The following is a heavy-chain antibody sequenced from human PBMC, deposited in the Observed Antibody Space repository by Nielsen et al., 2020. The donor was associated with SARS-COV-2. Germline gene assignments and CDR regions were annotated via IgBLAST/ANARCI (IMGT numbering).Heavy chain of an antibody. J-gene: IGHJ4*02. D-gene: IGHD6-13*01. Sequence: SVKVSCKASGGTFSSYAISWVRQAPGQGLEWMGGIIPIFGTANYAQKFQGRVTITADESTSTAYMELSSLRSEDTAVYYCARALQRLVLPFDYWGQGTLVTVSS. CDR3: ARALQRLVLPFDY. V-gene: IGHV1-69*13. CDR1: GGTFSSYA. CDR2: IIPIFGTA.